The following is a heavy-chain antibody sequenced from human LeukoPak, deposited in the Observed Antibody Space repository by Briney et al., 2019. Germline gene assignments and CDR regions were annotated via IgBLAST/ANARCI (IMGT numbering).Heavy chain of an antibody. CDR3: AKDHSSSCDFDY. CDR1: GFTFSSYG. Sequence: GGSLRLSCAASGFTFSSYGMHWVRQAPGKGLEWVAFIRYDGSNKYYAGSVKGRFTISRDNSKNTLYLQMNSLRAEDTAVYYCAKDHSSSCDFDYWGQGTLVTVSS. V-gene: IGHV3-30*02. J-gene: IGHJ4*02. CDR2: IRYDGSNK. D-gene: IGHD6-6*01.